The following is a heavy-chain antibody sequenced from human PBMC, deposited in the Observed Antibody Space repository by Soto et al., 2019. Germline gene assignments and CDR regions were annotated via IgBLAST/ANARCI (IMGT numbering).Heavy chain of an antibody. Sequence: QVQLVQSGAEVKKPGAPVKVSCKASGYTLTSYGISWVRQAPGQGLEWMGWISAYNGNTNYAQKLQGRVTMTTDTSTSTAYMELRSLRSDDTAVYYCARDPEVLSGYYPSYGMDVWGQGTTVTVSS. J-gene: IGHJ6*02. D-gene: IGHD3-22*01. CDR3: ARDPEVLSGYYPSYGMDV. V-gene: IGHV1-18*04. CDR1: GYTLTSYG. CDR2: ISAYNGNT.